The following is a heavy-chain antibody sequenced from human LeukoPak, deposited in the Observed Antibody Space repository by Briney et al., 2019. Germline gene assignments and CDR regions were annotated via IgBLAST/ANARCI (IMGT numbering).Heavy chain of an antibody. Sequence: GGAPRLFLGASGFPFRHYGMHWGRRAPGKGLEWVAVIWYDGSNKYYADSVKGRFTISRDNSKNTLYLQMNTLRAEDTAVYYCARETGFYWGQGTLVTVSS. CDR2: IWYDGSNK. D-gene: IGHD1-14*01. V-gene: IGHV3-33*01. CDR1: GFPFRHYG. J-gene: IGHJ4*02. CDR3: ARETGFY.